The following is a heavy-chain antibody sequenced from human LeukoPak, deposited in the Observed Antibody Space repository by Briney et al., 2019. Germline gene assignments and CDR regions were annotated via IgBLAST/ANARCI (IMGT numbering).Heavy chain of an antibody. CDR1: GYTFTGYY. Sequence: ASVKVSCKASGYTFTGYYMHWVRQAPGQGLEWMGWINPNSGGTNYAQKFQGRVAMTRDTSISTAYMELSRLRSDDTAVYYCARVLKDITYYYDSSGYYQFDYWGQGTLVTVSS. V-gene: IGHV1-2*02. CDR2: INPNSGGT. CDR3: ARVLKDITYYYDSSGYYQFDY. J-gene: IGHJ4*02. D-gene: IGHD3-22*01.